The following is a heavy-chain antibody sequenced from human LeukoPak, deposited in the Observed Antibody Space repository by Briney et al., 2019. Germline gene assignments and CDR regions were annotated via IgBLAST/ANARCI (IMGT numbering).Heavy chain of an antibody. V-gene: IGHV3-21*01. CDR1: GFTFSSYS. Sequence: GGSLRLSCAASGFTFSSYSMNWVRQAPGKGLEWVSAISGSGGSTYYADSVRGRFTISRDNAKNSLYLQMNSLRAEDTAVYYCARDSLRSKKTDAFDIWGQGTMVTVSS. CDR3: ARDSLRSKKTDAFDI. CDR2: ISGSGGST. D-gene: IGHD4-17*01. J-gene: IGHJ3*02.